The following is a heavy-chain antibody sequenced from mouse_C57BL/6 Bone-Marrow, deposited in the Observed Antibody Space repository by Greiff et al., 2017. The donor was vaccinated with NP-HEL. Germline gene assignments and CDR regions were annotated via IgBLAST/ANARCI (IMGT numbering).Heavy chain of an antibody. CDR3: SRDDYCGSRYYGMDY. CDR2: ISDGSSCT. CDR1: GFTFSSYA. J-gene: IGHJ4*01. D-gene: IGHD1-1*01. Sequence: EVHLVESGGGLVKPGGSLKLSCAASGFTFSSYAMSWVRQTPEKRLEWVATISDGSSCTYYHDNVKGRFTISRDKPTNTLYLQLSDLTSEDTAMYDGSRDDYCGSRYYGMDYWGQGTSVTVSA. V-gene: IGHV5-4*01.